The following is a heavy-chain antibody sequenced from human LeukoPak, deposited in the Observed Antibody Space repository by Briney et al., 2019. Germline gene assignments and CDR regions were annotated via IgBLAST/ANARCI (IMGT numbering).Heavy chain of an antibody. CDR1: GGSITSYY. CDR3: ARDGLQQFGRHYFDY. D-gene: IGHD4-11*01. CDR2: VHSSWTT. J-gene: IGHJ4*01. Sequence: KTSETLSLTCTVSGGSITSYYWSWVRQPAGKGLEWIGHVHSSWTTKYNSSLESRVTMSIDTSRNQFSLKLTSVTAADTALYYCARDGLQQFGRHYFDYWGHGILVTVSS. V-gene: IGHV4-4*07.